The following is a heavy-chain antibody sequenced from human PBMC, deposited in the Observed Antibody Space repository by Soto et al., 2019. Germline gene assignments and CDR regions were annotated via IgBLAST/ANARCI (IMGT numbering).Heavy chain of an antibody. D-gene: IGHD1-26*01. Sequence: PSETLSLTCTVSSGSISGYFWSWIRQPPGKEPEWIGYISYRGNTNYNPSLQSRVSISLVTSKNQISLKLDAVTASDTAVYYCARMERSKEGLSVYYFDCWGQGNLVTVSS. V-gene: IGHV4-59*01. CDR2: ISYRGNT. CDR1: SGSISGYF. CDR3: ARMERSKEGLSVYYFDC. J-gene: IGHJ4*02.